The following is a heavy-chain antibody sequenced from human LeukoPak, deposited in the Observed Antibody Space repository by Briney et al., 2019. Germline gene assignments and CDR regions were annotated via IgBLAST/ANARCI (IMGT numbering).Heavy chain of an antibody. J-gene: IGHJ6*02. CDR2: IYRSGST. CDR3: ARASTSLRGMDV. Sequence: SQTLSLTCAVSGGSISSGGYSWSWIRQPPGKGLEWIGYIYRSGSTYYNPSLKSRVTISVDRSKNQFSLKLSSVTAADTAVYYCARASTSLRGMDVWGQGTTVTVSS. CDR1: GGSISSGGYS. D-gene: IGHD3-16*01. V-gene: IGHV4-30-2*01.